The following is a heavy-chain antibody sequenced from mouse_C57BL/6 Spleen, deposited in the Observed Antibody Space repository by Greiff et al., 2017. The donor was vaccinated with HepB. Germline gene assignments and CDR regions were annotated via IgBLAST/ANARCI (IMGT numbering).Heavy chain of an antibody. V-gene: IGHV2-2*01. CDR2: IWSGGST. CDR1: GFSLTSYG. D-gene: IGHD3-2*02. CDR3: AKDSSGYKDAMDY. J-gene: IGHJ4*01. Sequence: VKLMESGPGLVQPSQSLSITCTVSGFSLTSYGVHWVRQSPGKGLEWLGVIWSGGSTDYNAAFISRLSISKENSKSQVFFKMNSLQADDTAIYYCAKDSSGYKDAMDYWGQGTSVTVSS.